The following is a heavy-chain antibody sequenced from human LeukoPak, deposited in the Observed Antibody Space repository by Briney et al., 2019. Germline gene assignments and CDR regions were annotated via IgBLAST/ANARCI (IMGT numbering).Heavy chain of an antibody. CDR3: ARSQYCSSTSCLGYMDV. Sequence: ASVKVSCNASGGTFTSYAISWVRQAPGQGLEWMGGIIPIFGTANYAQKFPGRVTITTDESTSRAYMELSSLRSEDTAVYYCARSQYCSSTSCLGYMDVWGKGTTVTVSS. CDR2: IIPIFGTA. J-gene: IGHJ6*03. V-gene: IGHV1-69*05. D-gene: IGHD2-2*01. CDR1: GGTFTSYA.